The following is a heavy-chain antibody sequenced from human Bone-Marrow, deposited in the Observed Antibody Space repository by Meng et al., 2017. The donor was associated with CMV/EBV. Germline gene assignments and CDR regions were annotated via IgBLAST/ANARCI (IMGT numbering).Heavy chain of an antibody. CDR3: ARDRANRANDFWGGYYLDYYYGMDV. V-gene: IGHV3-21*01. CDR2: ISSSSSYI. CDR1: GFTFSSYS. J-gene: IGHJ6*01. D-gene: IGHD3-3*01. Sequence: GESLKISCAASGFTFSSYSMNWVRQAPGKGLEWVSSISSSSSYIYYADSVKGRFTISRDNAKNSLYLQMNSLRAEDTAVYYCARDRANRANDFWGGYYLDYYYGMDVWGQGTTVTVSS.